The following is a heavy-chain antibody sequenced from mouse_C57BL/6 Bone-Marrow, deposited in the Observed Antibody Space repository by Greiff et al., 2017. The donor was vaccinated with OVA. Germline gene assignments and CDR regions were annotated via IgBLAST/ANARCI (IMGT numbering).Heavy chain of an antibody. CDR3: AREDGSPDY. J-gene: IGHJ2*01. V-gene: IGHV1-42*01. CDR1: GYSFTGYY. Sequence: VQLQQSGPELVKPGASVKISCKASGYSFTGYYMNWVKQSPEKSLEWIGEINPSTGGTTYNQKFKAKATLTVDKSSSTAYMQLKSLTSEDSAVYYCAREDGSPDYWGQGTTLTVSS. CDR2: INPSTGGT. D-gene: IGHD1-1*01.